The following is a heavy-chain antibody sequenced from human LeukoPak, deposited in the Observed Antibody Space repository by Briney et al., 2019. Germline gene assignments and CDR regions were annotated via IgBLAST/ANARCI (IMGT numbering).Heavy chain of an antibody. V-gene: IGHV3-23*01. CDR1: GFTFSSYS. CDR2: ISGSGGTT. J-gene: IGHJ4*02. D-gene: IGHD2-21*02. Sequence: GGSLRLSCAASGFTFSSYSMNWVRQAPGKGLEWVSGISGSGGTTYYADSVQGRFTISRDNSKKTVFLQMNSLRAEDTAVYYCAKGDAVTAIFPLDYWGQGTLVIVSS. CDR3: AKGDAVTAIFPLDY.